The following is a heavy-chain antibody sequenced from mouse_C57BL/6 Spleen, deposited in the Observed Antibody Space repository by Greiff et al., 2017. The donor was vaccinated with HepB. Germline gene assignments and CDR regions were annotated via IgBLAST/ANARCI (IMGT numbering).Heavy chain of an antibody. CDR2: IDPETGGT. V-gene: IGHV1-15*01. Sequence: VQLQQSGAELVRPGASVTLSCKASGYTFTDYEMHWVKQTPVHGLEWIGAIDPETGGTAYNQKFKGKAILTADKSSSTAYMELRSLTSEDSAVYYWTRGGPFITTVGEDYAMDYWGQGTSVTVSS. CDR1: GYTFTDYE. D-gene: IGHD1-1*01. CDR3: TRGGPFITTVGEDYAMDY. J-gene: IGHJ4*01.